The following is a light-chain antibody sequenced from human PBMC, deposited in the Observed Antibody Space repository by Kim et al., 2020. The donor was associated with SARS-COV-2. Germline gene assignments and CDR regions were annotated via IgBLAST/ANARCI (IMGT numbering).Light chain of an antibody. CDR3: QQSSYLPQT. J-gene: IGKJ1*01. Sequence: EIVLTQSPGTLSLSPGERATLSCRASQSVGSTYLAWYQLKPGQAPRLLMYGASSRATGIPDRFSGSGSGTDFTLTISRLEPEYSAVYYCQQSSYLPQTFVEGTKVDIK. CDR1: QSVGSTY. V-gene: IGKV3-20*01. CDR2: GAS.